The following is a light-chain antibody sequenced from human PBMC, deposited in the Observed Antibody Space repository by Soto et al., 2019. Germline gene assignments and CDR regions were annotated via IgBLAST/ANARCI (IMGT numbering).Light chain of an antibody. V-gene: IGKV3-20*01. CDR1: QSVIINY. J-gene: IGKJ5*01. CDR2: DAS. Sequence: IPLTQSPCTLSLSPGESATLLCRASQSVIINYLAWYQQKPSQPPRLLVYDASNRATGIPARFSGSESGTDFTLTITRLEPEDSPVYFCKQYTGPPTTFGQGTGWEI. CDR3: KQYTGPPTT.